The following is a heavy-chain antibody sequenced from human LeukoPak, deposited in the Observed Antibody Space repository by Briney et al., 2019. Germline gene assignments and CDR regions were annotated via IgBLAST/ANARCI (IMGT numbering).Heavy chain of an antibody. CDR1: GFIFSSYS. CDR3: ARRGGYTHTDDY. D-gene: IGHD2-15*01. CDR2: ISSSSSYI. Sequence: GGSLRLSCGASGFIFSSYSMNWVRQAPGKGLEWVSSISSSSSYIYYADSVKGRFTISRDNAKNSLYLQMNSLRAEDTAVYYCARRGGYTHTDDYWGQGTLVTVSS. J-gene: IGHJ4*02. V-gene: IGHV3-21*01.